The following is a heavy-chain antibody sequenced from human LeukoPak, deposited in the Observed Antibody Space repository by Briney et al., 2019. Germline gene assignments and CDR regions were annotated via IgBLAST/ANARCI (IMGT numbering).Heavy chain of an antibody. J-gene: IGHJ5*02. V-gene: IGHV3-73*01. CDR2: ITSKPNNYAT. D-gene: IGHD1-26*01. CDR1: GFTFSASA. CDR3: ARDSLMWELIDGGWFDP. Sequence: GGSLRLSCAASGFTFSASAMHWVRQASGKGLEWVGRITSKPNNYATAYAASVKGRFTISRDDSKNTLYLQMNSLRAEDTAVYYCARDSLMWELIDGGWFDPWGQGTLVTVSS.